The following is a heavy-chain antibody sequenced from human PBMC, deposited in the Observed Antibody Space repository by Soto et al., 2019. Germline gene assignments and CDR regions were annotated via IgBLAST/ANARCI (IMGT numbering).Heavy chain of an antibody. CDR1: GFTFDDYA. J-gene: IGHJ5*02. Sequence: ELQMVESGGGLVQPGRSLRLSCAASGFTFDDYAMHWVRQAPGKGLEWVSGIAWDSNKKHYADSVKGRFTISRDNAKNSLYLQMDSLRPEDTAFYYCAKANGFILSLQVDWFDPWGQGTLVTVSS. CDR3: AKANGFILSLQVDWFDP. V-gene: IGHV3-9*01. D-gene: IGHD3-9*01. CDR2: IAWDSNKK.